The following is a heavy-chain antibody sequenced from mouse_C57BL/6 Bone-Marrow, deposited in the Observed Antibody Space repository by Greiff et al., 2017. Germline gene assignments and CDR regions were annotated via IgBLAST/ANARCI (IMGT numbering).Heavy chain of an antibody. D-gene: IGHD1-1*01. V-gene: IGHV1-36*01. Sequence: VQLQQSGPVLVKPGPSVKISCKASGFTFTDYYMHWVKQSPGKSLEWIGLVYPYNGGTSYNPKFKGKATLTVDTSSSTAYMELNSLTSEDSAVYYCARSGGLLYWYFDVWGTGTTVTVSS. CDR2: VYPYNGGT. J-gene: IGHJ1*03. CDR1: GFTFTDYY. CDR3: ARSGGLLYWYFDV.